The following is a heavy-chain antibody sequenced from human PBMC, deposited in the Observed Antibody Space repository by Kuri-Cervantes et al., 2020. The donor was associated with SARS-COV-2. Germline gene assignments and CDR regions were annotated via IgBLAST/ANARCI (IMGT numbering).Heavy chain of an antibody. J-gene: IGHJ2*01. CDR1: GFTFSSYA. Sequence: GGSLRLSCAASGFTFSSYAMHWVRQAPGKGLEWVAVISYDGSSKYYADSVKGRFTISRDNSKNTLYLQMNSLRAEDTAVYYCARDFYGDYVWYFDLWGRGTLVTVSS. CDR2: ISYDGSSK. CDR3: ARDFYGDYVWYFDL. V-gene: IGHV3-30-3*01. D-gene: IGHD4-17*01.